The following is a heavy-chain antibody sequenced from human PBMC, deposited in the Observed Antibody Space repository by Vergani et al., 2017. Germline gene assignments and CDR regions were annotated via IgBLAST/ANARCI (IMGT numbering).Heavy chain of an antibody. J-gene: IGHJ4*02. CDR2: IKQDGSEK. D-gene: IGHD3-10*01. CDR1: GFTFSSYW. V-gene: IGHV3-7*03. CDR3: ARARRDITMVRGGPFDY. Sequence: EVQLVESGGGLVQPGGSLRLSCAASGFTFSSYWMSWVRQAPGKGLEWVANIKQDGSEKYYVDSVKGRFTISRDNAKNSLYLQMNSLRAEDTAVYYSARARRDITMVRGGPFDYWGQGTLVTVSS.